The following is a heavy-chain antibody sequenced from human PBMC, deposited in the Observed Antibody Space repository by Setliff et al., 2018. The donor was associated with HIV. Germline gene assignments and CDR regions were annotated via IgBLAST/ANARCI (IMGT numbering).Heavy chain of an antibody. CDR2: IYHSGST. Sequence: SETLSLTCAVSGYSISSDYYWGWIRQPPGKGLEWIGSIYHSGSTYYNPSLKSRVTISVDNAKNSLFLQMNSLRVEDTAVYYCARGHYSSSSGWGQGTLVTVSS. V-gene: IGHV4-38-2*01. CDR1: GYSISSDYY. J-gene: IGHJ4*02. CDR3: ARGHYSSSSG. D-gene: IGHD6-6*01.